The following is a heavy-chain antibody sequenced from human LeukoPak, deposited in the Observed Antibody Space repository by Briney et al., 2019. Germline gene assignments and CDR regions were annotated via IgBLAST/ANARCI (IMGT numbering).Heavy chain of an antibody. D-gene: IGHD1-26*01. CDR2: IYHSGST. J-gene: IGHJ4*02. CDR1: GGSISSYY. CDR3: ARWYSGSYLFDY. V-gene: IGHV4-59*12. Sequence: SETLSLTCTVSGGSISSYYWSWIRQPPGKGLEWIGYIYHSGSTYYNPSLKSRVTISVDRSKNQFSLKLSSVTAADTAVYYCARWYSGSYLFDYWGQGTLVTVSS.